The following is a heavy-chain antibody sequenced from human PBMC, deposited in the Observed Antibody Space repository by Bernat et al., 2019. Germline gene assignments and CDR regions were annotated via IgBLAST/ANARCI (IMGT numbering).Heavy chain of an antibody. V-gene: IGHV4-59*01. CDR3: ARRTPNSAWVDY. D-gene: IGHD2-15*01. J-gene: IGHJ4*02. CDR1: GGSISSYY. CDR2: IYYSGST. Sequence: QAQLQESGPGLVKPSETLSLTCTVSGGSISSYYWSWIRQPPGKGLEWIGYIYYSGSTNYNPSLKSRVTISVDTSKNQFSLKLSSVTAADTAVYYCARRTPNSAWVDYWGQGTLVTVSS.